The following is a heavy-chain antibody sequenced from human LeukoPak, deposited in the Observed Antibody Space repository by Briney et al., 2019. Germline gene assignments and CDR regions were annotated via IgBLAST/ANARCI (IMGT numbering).Heavy chain of an antibody. D-gene: IGHD2-2*01. Sequence: ASVKVSCKASGYTFTSYYMHWVRQAPGKGLEWMGGFDPEDGETIYARKFQGRVTMTKDTSTDTAYMELSSLRSEDTAVYYCATVRCSSTSCYPYFDYWGQGTLVTVSS. CDR2: FDPEDGET. CDR1: GYTFTSYY. CDR3: ATVRCSSTSCYPYFDY. J-gene: IGHJ4*02. V-gene: IGHV1-24*01.